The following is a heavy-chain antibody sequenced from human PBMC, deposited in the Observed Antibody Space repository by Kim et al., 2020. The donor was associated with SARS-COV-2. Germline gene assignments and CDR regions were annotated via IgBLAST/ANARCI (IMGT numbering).Heavy chain of an antibody. CDR1: GGSISSYY. D-gene: IGHD6-6*01. CDR2: IYYSGST. CDR3: AGIGIAARPGGGY. V-gene: IGHV4-59*08. Sequence: SETLSLTCTVSGGSISSYYWSWIRQPPGKGLEWIGYIYYSGSTNYNPSLKSRVTISVDTSKNQFSLKLSSVTAADTAVYYCAGIGIAARPGGGYWGQGTLVTVSS. J-gene: IGHJ4*02.